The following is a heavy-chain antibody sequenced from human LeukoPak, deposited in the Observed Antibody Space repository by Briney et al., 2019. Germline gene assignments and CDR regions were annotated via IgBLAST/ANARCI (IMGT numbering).Heavy chain of an antibody. CDR1: GFTFSSYS. V-gene: IGHV3-48*02. CDR2: ITASGTAM. Sequence: GGSLRLSCAASGFTFSSYSMNWVRQAPGKGLEWVSHITASGTAMFYADSVKGRFTISRDNAKNSLYLQMNSLRDEDTAVYYCARVPGYDSSGYFDYWGQGTLVTVSS. J-gene: IGHJ4*02. CDR3: ARVPGYDSSGYFDY. D-gene: IGHD3-22*01.